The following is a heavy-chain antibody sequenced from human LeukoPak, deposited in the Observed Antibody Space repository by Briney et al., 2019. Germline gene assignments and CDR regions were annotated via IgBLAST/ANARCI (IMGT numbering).Heavy chain of an antibody. Sequence: PETLSLTCTVSGGSISSSSYYWGWIRQPPGKGLEWIGSIYYSGSTYCNPSLKSRVTISVDTSKNQFSLKLSSVTAADTAVYYCARSIVVATDYWFDPWGQGTLVTVSS. CDR2: IYYSGST. CDR3: ARSIVVATDYWFDP. J-gene: IGHJ5*02. D-gene: IGHD2-2*01. CDR1: GGSISSSSYY. V-gene: IGHV4-39*01.